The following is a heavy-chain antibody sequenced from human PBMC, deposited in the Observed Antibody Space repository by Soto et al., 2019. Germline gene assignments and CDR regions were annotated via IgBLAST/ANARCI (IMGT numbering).Heavy chain of an antibody. J-gene: IGHJ4*02. CDR3: ARVEKCSSTSCYSVFDY. V-gene: IGHV3-74*03. Sequence: EVQLVESGGGLVQPGGSLRLSCAASGFTFSSYWMHWVRQAPGKGLVWVSRINSDGSSTTYADSVKGRFTISRDNAKHTLYLQMNSLRAEDTAVYYCARVEKCSSTSCYSVFDYWGQGTLVTVSS. CDR1: GFTFSSYW. CDR2: INSDGSST. D-gene: IGHD2-2*01.